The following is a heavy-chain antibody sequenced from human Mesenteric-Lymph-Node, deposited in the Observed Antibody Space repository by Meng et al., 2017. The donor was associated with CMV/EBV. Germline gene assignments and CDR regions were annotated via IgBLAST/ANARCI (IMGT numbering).Heavy chain of an antibody. J-gene: IGHJ5*02. CDR2: INPNTGDT. D-gene: IGHD1-1*01. V-gene: IGHV1-2*06. CDR1: GYTFTDFY. Sequence: QVQLVQSRAEVGKPGASVMVSCKASGYTFTDFYIHWVRQAPGQGLEWMGRINPNTGDTIYEENFQGRVTMTRDTSTNTAYMELSSLTSDDTAVYYCGRGQQTFDPWGQGTLVTVSS. CDR3: GRGQQTFDP.